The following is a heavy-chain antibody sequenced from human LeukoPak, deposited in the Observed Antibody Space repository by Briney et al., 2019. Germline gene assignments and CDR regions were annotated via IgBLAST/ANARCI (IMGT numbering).Heavy chain of an antibody. Sequence: SETLSLTCTVSGYSLSSGYFWGWIRQPPGKGLEWIGTIYHSGSTYYNASLERRVTISVDTSKNQFSLKLSSVTAADTAVYYCARAYSSSWYFNWFDPWGQGTLVTVSS. D-gene: IGHD6-13*01. V-gene: IGHV4-38-2*02. J-gene: IGHJ5*02. CDR2: IYHSGST. CDR1: GYSLSSGYF. CDR3: ARAYSSSWYFNWFDP.